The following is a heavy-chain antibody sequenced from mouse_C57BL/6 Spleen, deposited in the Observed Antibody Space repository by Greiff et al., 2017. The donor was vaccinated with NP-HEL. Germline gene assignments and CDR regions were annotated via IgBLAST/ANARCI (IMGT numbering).Heavy chain of an antibody. J-gene: IGHJ2*01. CDR2: IDPSDSYT. D-gene: IGHD1-1*01. V-gene: IGHV1-59*01. Sequence: QVQLQQPGAELVRPGTSVKLSCKASGYTFTSYWMHWVKQRPGQGLEWIGVIDPSDSYTNYNQKFKGKATLTVDTSSSTAYMQLSSLTSEDSAVYYCARTLYGEEKRSDYWGQGTTLTVSS. CDR1: GYTFTSYW. CDR3: ARTLYGEEKRSDY.